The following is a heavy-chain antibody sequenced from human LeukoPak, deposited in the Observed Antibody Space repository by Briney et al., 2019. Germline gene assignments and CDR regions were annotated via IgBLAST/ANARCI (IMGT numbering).Heavy chain of an antibody. V-gene: IGHV3-23*01. Sequence: GGSLRLSCAASGFTFSSYAMNWVRQAPGKGLEWVSGTSGYGGSTDYADSVKGRFTISRDNSNNTMYLQMNSLGAEDTAVYFCAKGISSGWYRVAYDLWGQGTMVTVSS. D-gene: IGHD6-19*01. CDR1: GFTFSSYA. J-gene: IGHJ3*01. CDR3: AKGISSGWYRVAYDL. CDR2: TSGYGGST.